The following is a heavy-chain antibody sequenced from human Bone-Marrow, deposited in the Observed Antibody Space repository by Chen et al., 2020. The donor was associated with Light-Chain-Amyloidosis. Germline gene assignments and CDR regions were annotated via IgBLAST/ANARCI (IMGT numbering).Heavy chain of an antibody. D-gene: IGHD6-19*01. CDR3: ARDVAGADDY. V-gene: IGHV3-74*01. CDR2: TNEDGSTT. Sequence: EVQLVESGGGLVQPGGSLRLSCAASGFTFSRYCMHWVRQVPGKWLVWVSRTNEDGSTTTYADSVRGRFTISRDNAKNTLYLQMNSLKDEDTAVYYCARDVAGADDYWGQGNLVTVSS. J-gene: IGHJ4*02. CDR1: GFTFSRYC.